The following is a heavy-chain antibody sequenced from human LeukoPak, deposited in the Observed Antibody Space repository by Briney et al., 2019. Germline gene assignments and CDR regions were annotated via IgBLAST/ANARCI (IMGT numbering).Heavy chain of an antibody. D-gene: IGHD3-3*01. CDR3: ARVQSHSYDFWSGYQDAFDI. J-gene: IGHJ3*02. Sequence: SETLSLTCTVSGGSISSYFWNWIRQRPGKGLEWIGCLYNSGITNYNPPLKSRVTISVDASKNQFSLNLSSVTAADTAIYYCARVQSHSYDFWSGYQDAFDIWGQGTMVTVSS. CDR2: LYNSGIT. V-gene: IGHV4-59*01. CDR1: GGSISSYF.